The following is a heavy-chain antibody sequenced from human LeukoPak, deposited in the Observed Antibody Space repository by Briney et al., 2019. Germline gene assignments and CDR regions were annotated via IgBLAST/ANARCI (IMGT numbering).Heavy chain of an antibody. J-gene: IGHJ5*02. CDR1: GGSISSSSYY. CDR2: IYYSGST. Sequence: TSETLSLTCTVSGGSISSSSYYWGWIRQPPGKGLECIGSIYYSGSTYYNPSLKSRVTISVDTSKNQFSLKLSSVTAADTAVYYCARASIFALHIDELEGGDWFDPWGQGTLVTVSS. V-gene: IGHV4-39*07. D-gene: IGHD3-3*01. CDR3: ARASIFALHIDELEGGDWFDP.